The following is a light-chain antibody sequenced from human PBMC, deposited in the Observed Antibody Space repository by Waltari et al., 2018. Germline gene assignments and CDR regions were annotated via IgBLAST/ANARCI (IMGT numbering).Light chain of an antibody. J-gene: IGKJ1*01. Sequence: DIQMTPSPSTLSASVGDPVIISCLASQSITTSLAWYQQKPGKAPYVLIYGESNLESGVPSRFSGSGSGTEFTLTISSLQPDDFATYYCQQYKSYKTFGQGTRVESK. CDR1: QSITTS. V-gene: IGKV1-5*03. CDR3: QQYKSYKT. CDR2: GES.